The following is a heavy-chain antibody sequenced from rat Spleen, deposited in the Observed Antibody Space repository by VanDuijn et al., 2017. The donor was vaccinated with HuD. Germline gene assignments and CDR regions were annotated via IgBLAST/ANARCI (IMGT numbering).Heavy chain of an antibody. V-gene: IGHV5-29*01. CDR1: GFTFSDYG. Sequence: EVQLVESGGGLVQPGRSLKLSCAASGFTFSDYGMAWVRQAPTKGLEWVATISYGDSSGHSITYYRDSVKGRFTISRDNAKSTLSLQMDSLRSEDTATYYCARGGSRVEAYWGQGTLVTVSS. CDR2: ISYGDSSGHSIT. J-gene: IGHJ3*01. D-gene: IGHD1-1*01. CDR3: ARGGSRVEAY.